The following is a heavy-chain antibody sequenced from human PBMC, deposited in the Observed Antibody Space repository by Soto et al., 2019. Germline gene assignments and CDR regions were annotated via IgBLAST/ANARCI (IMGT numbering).Heavy chain of an antibody. CDR1: GYTLTELS. V-gene: IGHV1-24*01. CDR3: ATDTGLLITGTKVLDY. J-gene: IGHJ4*02. CDR2: FDPEDGET. Sequence: ASVKVSCKVSGYTLTELSMHWVRQAPGKGLEWMGGFDPEDGETIYAQKFQGRVTMTEDTSTDTAYMELSSLRSEDTAVYYCATDTGLLITGTKVLDYWGQGTLVTVSS. D-gene: IGHD1-7*01.